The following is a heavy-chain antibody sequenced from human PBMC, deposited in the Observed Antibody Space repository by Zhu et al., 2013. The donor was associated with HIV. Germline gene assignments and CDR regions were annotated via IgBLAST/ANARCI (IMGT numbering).Heavy chain of an antibody. Sequence: QVQLVQSGAEVKKPGASVKVSCKASGYTFTSYGISWVRQAPGQGLEWMGWISAYNGNTNYAQKLQGRVTMTTDTSTSTAYMELRSLRSDDTAVYYCASHSKVVVTANYYYGMDVWGQGTTVTVSS. CDR1: GYTFTSYG. J-gene: IGHJ6*02. CDR2: ISAYNGNT. V-gene: IGHV1-18*01. CDR3: ASHSKVVVTANYYYGMDV. D-gene: IGHD2-21*02.